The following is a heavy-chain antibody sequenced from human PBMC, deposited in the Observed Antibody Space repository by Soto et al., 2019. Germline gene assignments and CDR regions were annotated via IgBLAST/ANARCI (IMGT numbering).Heavy chain of an antibody. CDR3: AREGGDILTGYYKGWFDP. CDR1: GYTFTSYY. CDR2: INPSGGST. D-gene: IGHD3-9*01. V-gene: IGHV1-46*01. Sequence: ASVKVSCKASGYTFTSYYMHWVRQAPGQGLEWMGIINPSGGSTSYAQKFQGRVTMTRDTSTSTVYMELSSLRSEDTAVYYCAREGGDILTGYYKGWFDPWGQGTLVTSPQ. J-gene: IGHJ5*02.